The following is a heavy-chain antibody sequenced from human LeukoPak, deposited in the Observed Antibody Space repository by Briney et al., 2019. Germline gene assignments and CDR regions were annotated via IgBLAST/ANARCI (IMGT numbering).Heavy chain of an antibody. Sequence: GESLKISCKGSGYSFTTYWIGWVLQMPGKGLEWMGIIYPGDSDTRYSPSFQGQVSISANKSISTAHLQWSSLKASGTAMYYCARQRSGSYSDVFDTWGQGTMVTVSS. V-gene: IGHV5-51*01. CDR1: GYSFTTYW. CDR3: ARQRSGSYSDVFDT. D-gene: IGHD1-26*01. CDR2: IYPGDSDT. J-gene: IGHJ3*02.